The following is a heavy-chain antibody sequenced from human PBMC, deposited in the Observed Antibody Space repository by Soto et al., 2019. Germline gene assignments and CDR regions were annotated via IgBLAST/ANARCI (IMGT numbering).Heavy chain of an antibody. V-gene: IGHV3-30*18. Sequence: PGGSLRLSCAASGFTFSSSGIHWVRQAPGKELEWVAVISYDGNKKFHADSVEGRFTISRDNSKNTLYLQMNSLRAEDTAVYYCAKDLPPESGIYAQAYYYYGMDAWGQGTTVTVSS. CDR1: GFTFSSSG. CDR2: ISYDGNKK. J-gene: IGHJ6*02. D-gene: IGHD1-26*01. CDR3: AKDLPPESGIYAQAYYYYGMDA.